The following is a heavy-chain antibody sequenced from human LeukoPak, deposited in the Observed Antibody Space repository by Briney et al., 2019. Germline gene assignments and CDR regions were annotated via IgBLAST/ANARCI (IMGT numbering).Heavy chain of an antibody. CDR1: GFTFSDYY. D-gene: IGHD2-15*01. CDR3: ARGTSGYCSGGSCSLAHFDY. V-gene: IGHV4-34*01. CDR2: INHSGST. Sequence: LRLSCAASGFTFSDYYMSWIRQPPGKGLEWIGEINHSGSTNYNPSLKSRVTISVDTSKNQFSLKLSSVTAADTAVYYCARGTSGYCSGGSCSLAHFDYWGQGTLVTVSS. J-gene: IGHJ4*02.